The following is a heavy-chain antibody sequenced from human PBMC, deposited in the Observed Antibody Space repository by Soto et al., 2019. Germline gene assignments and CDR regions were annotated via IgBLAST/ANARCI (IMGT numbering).Heavy chain of an antibody. CDR1: GFTFSSYA. J-gene: IGHJ4*02. CDR3: AEEITSFGVVPPDYFDY. CDR2: ISGSGGST. V-gene: IGHV3-23*01. Sequence: GGSLRLSCAASGFTFSSYAMSWVRQAPGKGLEWVSAISGSGGSTYYADSVKGRFTISRANSKNTLYLQMNSLRAEDTAVYYCAEEITSFGVVPPDYFDYWGQGTLVTVSS. D-gene: IGHD3-3*01.